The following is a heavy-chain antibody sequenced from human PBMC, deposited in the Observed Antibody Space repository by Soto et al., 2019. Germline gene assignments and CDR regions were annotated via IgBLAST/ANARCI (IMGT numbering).Heavy chain of an antibody. Sequence: PGGSLRLSCAASGFTFSSYAMSWVRQAPGKGLQWVSFISGNGRNKYYADSVKGRFTISRDNSKNTLYLQMNSLRAEDTAVYYCARETFGYSSSCLDYWGQGTLVTVSS. CDR2: ISGNGRNK. D-gene: IGHD6-13*01. CDR3: ARETFGYSSSCLDY. CDR1: GFTFSSYA. V-gene: IGHV3-23*01. J-gene: IGHJ4*02.